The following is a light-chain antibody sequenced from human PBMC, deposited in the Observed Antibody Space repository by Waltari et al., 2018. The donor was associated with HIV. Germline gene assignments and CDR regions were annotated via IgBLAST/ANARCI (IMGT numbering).Light chain of an antibody. CDR1: SSDVVGYNY. V-gene: IGLV2-11*01. Sequence: QSALTQPRSVSGSPRTSVTIPCPGTSSDVVGYNYLSWYQQHPGKAPKLMIYDISKRPSGVPDRFYGSKSGNTASLTISGLQAEDETEYYSCSYAGSYTVYVFGTGTKVTVI. CDR3: CSYAGSYTVYV. J-gene: IGLJ1*01. CDR2: DIS.